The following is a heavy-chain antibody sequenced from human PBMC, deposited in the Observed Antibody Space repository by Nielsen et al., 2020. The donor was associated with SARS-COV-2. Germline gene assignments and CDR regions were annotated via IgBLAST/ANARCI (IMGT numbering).Heavy chain of an antibody. CDR3: AKEGVREQQLPTGVGY. D-gene: IGHD6-13*01. Sequence: SLKISCAASGFTFDDYAMHWVRQAPGKGLEWVSGISWNSGSIGYADSVKGRFTISRDNAKNSLYLQMNSLRAEDTALYYCAKEGVREQQLPTGVGYWGQGTLVTVSS. CDR1: GFTFDDYA. V-gene: IGHV3-9*01. J-gene: IGHJ4*02. CDR2: ISWNSGSI.